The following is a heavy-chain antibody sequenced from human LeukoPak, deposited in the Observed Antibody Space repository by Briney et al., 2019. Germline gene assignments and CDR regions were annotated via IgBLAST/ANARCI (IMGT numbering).Heavy chain of an antibody. D-gene: IGHD4-17*01. Sequence: GGSLRLSCAASGFTFSSYAMHWVRQAPGKGLEWVAAISGRGGDTFYADSVKGRFTFSRDNSKNTMFLQMNSLRAEDTALYYCAKDPNGDYIGTFEIWGHGTMVTVSS. CDR1: GFTFSSYA. CDR2: ISGRGGDT. CDR3: AKDPNGDYIGTFEI. J-gene: IGHJ3*02. V-gene: IGHV3-23*01.